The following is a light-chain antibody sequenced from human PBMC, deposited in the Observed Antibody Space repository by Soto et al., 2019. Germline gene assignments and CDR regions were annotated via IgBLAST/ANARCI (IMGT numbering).Light chain of an antibody. CDR3: QQYYSTPLT. CDR1: QSVLYSSNNKNY. J-gene: IGKJ4*01. Sequence: DIVMTQSLDSLAVSLGERATINCKSSQSVLYSSNNKNYLAWYQQKPGQPPKPLIYWASTRESGVPDRFSGSGSGTDFTLTISSLQAEDVAVYYCQQYYSTPLTFGGGTKVEIK. CDR2: WAS. V-gene: IGKV4-1*01.